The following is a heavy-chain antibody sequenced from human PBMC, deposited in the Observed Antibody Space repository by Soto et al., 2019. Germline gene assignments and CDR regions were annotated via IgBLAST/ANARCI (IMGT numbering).Heavy chain of an antibody. J-gene: IGHJ6*02. V-gene: IGHV3-66*01. D-gene: IGHD3-9*01. CDR3: ARDRYDILTGYLRGVYYYGMDV. Sequence: EVQLVESGGGLVQPGGSLRLSCAASGFTVSSNYMSWVRQAPGKGLEWVSVIYSGGSTYYADSVKGRFTISRDNSKNTLYLQMNSLRAEDTAVYYCARDRYDILTGYLRGVYYYGMDVWGQGTTVTVSS. CDR2: IYSGGST. CDR1: GFTVSSNY.